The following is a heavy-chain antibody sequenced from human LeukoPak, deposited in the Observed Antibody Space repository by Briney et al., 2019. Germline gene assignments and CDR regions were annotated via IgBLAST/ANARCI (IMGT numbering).Heavy chain of an antibody. D-gene: IGHD2-15*01. CDR3: VRGYSFGPYGMDV. V-gene: IGHV3-64D*09. J-gene: IGHJ6*02. Sequence: GGSLRLSCTASGFPFSSYAMHWVRQAPGKGLEYVSAISDSGGSTYYADSVKDRFTISRDNSKNTLYLQMSSLRAEDTAVYFCVRGYSFGPYGMDVWGQGTTVTVSS. CDR2: ISDSGGST. CDR1: GFPFSSYA.